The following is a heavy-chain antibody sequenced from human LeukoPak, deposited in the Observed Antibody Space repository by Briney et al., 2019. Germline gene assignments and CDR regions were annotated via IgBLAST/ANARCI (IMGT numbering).Heavy chain of an antibody. D-gene: IGHD3-10*01. CDR3: ARDGRITMVRGVVYYYYYGMDV. CDR2: IKQDGSEK. CDR1: GFTFSSYW. V-gene: IGHV3-7*03. Sequence: GGSLRLSCAASGFTFSSYWMSWVRQAPGKGLEWVANIKQDGSEKYYVDSVEGRFTISRDNAKNSLYLQMNSLRVEDTAVYYCARDGRITMVRGVVYYYYYGMDVWGKGTTVTVSS. J-gene: IGHJ6*04.